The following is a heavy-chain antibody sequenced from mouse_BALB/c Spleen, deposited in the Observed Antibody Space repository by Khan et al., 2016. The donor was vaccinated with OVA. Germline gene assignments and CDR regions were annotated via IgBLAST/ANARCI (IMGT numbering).Heavy chain of an antibody. CDR1: GYNIKDIY. J-gene: IGHJ2*01. CDR3: RISTINA. Sequence: VQLKQSGAELVKPAASLKLSCTASGYNIKDIYIHWVKQRPEKGLERIRRTDPANGNTKYDPKFQGKATITADKSSNNAYLQLSSLTSEDTAVYYCRISTINAWGQGTTLTVSS. V-gene: IGHV14-3*02. CDR2: TDPANGNT.